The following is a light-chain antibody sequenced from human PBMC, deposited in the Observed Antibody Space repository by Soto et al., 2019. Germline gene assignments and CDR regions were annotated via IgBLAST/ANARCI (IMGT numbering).Light chain of an antibody. CDR2: GAS. Sequence: EIVMTQSPATLSVSPGERATLFCRASQSVGRTLAWYQQKPGQSPRLLVYGASTRANGTPARFSGSGSATEFTLTISSLQSEDVAVYYCQQYKQWPPYTFGQGTKGEIK. CDR1: QSVGRT. J-gene: IGKJ2*01. CDR3: QQYKQWPPYT. V-gene: IGKV3-15*01.